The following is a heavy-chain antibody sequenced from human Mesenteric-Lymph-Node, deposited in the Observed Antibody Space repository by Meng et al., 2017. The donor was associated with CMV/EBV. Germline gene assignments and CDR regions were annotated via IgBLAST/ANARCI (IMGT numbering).Heavy chain of an antibody. CDR2: ISDEETNT. V-gene: IGHV3-30-3*01. D-gene: IGHD5-12*01. J-gene: IGHJ4*02. CDR3: ARGYSYGDY. Sequence: GGPLRLSCAASGFTFSSYPLHWVRQAPGKGLEWVALISDEETNTYYADSVRGRFTISRDNFKNTLYLQMNSLRPEDTAIYYCARGYSYGDYWGQGTLVTVSS. CDR1: GFTFSSYP.